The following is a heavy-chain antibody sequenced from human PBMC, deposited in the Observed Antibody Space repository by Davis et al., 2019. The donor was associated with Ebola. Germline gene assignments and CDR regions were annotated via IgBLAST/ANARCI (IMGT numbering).Heavy chain of an antibody. CDR1: GFIFSGAA. D-gene: IGHD3-22*01. CDR3: TTLIDF. CDR2: IRGKSKNYAT. J-gene: IGHJ4*02. Sequence: GESLKISCVASGFIFSGAAMHWVRQPPGKGLEWVGRIRGKSKNYATAYAESVKGRFTISSDDGKNTAYLQMQSLKNEDAATYFCTTLIDFWGQGTLVTVSS. V-gene: IGHV3-73*01.